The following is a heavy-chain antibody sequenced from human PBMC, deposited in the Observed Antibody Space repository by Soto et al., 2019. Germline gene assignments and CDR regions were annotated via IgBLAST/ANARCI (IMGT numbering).Heavy chain of an antibody. Sequence: SGPLSLTCTVSGGYVISGSYYWRWIRQPPGKGLEWIGYIYYSGSTNYNPSLKSRVTISVDTSKNQFSLKLSSVTAADTAVYYCARDPSAYCGGDCYWNDAFDILGQGTMVTVSS. V-gene: IGHV4-61*01. D-gene: IGHD2-21*02. CDR3: ARDPSAYCGGDCYWNDAFDI. J-gene: IGHJ3*02. CDR2: IYYSGST. CDR1: GGYVISGSYY.